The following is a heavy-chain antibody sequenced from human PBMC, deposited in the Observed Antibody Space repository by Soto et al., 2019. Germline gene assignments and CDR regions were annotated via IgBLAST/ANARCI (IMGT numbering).Heavy chain of an antibody. CDR2: VYYSGYT. Sequence: SETLSLTCSVSGDSVSSASYSWAWIRQPPGKGLEWIGYVYYSGYTSYSPSLKSRVTISLDKSKNHFSLKLSSVIAANTAVYYCARARDSSGFYFDCWGQGSLVTV. J-gene: IGHJ4*02. CDR1: GDSVSSASYS. D-gene: IGHD3-22*01. CDR3: ARARDSSGFYFDC. V-gene: IGHV4-61*03.